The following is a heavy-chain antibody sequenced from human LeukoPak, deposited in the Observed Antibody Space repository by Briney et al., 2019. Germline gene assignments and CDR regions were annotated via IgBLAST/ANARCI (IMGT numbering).Heavy chain of an antibody. CDR2: TSSSDAGK. CDR1: GFSLSSYA. J-gene: IGHJ4*02. D-gene: IGHD1-14*01. V-gene: IGHV3-23*01. CDR3: ARDRGRNSFDY. Sequence: GGSLRLSCTVSGFSLSSYALSWVRRAPGKGLEWVSATSSSDAGKYYADSVRGRFTISRDNSRNTMYLQMNSLRAEDTALYYCARDRGRNSFDYWGQGTLVSVSS.